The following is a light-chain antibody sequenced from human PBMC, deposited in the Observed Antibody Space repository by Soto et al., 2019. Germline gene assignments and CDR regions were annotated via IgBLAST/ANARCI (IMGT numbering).Light chain of an antibody. CDR3: SSYTSRSTYV. Sequence: QSALTQPASVSGSPGQSITISCTGTSSDVGGYNYVSWYQQYPGKVPKLMIYDVSNRPSGVSNRFSGSKSGNTASLTISGLQAEDEADYYCSSYTSRSTYVFGTGTKLTVL. V-gene: IGLV2-14*01. J-gene: IGLJ1*01. CDR2: DVS. CDR1: SSDVGGYNY.